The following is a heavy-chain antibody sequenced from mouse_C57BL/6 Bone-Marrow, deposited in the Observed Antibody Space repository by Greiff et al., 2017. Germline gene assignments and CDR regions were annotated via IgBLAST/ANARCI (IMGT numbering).Heavy chain of an antibody. CDR3: ARHETSFAY. J-gene: IGHJ3*01. V-gene: IGHV5-6*01. Sequence: EVQGVESGGDLVKPGGSLKLSCAASGFTFSSYGMSWVRQTPDKRLEWVGTICRGGSYTYYPDSVKGRFTISRDNAKNTPYLQMSSLKSEDTAMYYCARHETSFAYGGQGTLVTVSA. CDR2: ICRGGSYT. CDR1: GFTFSSYG.